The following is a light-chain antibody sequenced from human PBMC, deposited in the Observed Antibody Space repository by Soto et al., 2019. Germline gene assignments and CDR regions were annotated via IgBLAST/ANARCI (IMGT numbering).Light chain of an antibody. Sequence: GDRVTITCRASQTISSSLAWYQQRPGKAPKLLIYEASSLESGVPPRFSGSGSGTDLTLTISSLQPEDFATYYCQHSLSYPEAFGQGTKVDIK. J-gene: IGKJ1*01. CDR3: QHSLSYPEA. V-gene: IGKV1-5*01. CDR2: EAS. CDR1: QTISSS.